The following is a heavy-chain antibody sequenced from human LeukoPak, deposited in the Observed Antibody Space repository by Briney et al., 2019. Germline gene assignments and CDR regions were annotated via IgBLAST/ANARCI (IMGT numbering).Heavy chain of an antibody. J-gene: IGHJ4*02. CDR2: ISGSGGST. CDR3: AKGGLLPFDY. D-gene: IGHD2-2*01. CDR1: GFTFSIYA. Sequence: GGSLRLSCAASGFTFSIYAMSWVRQAPGKRLEWVSAISGSGGSTYYADSVKGRFTISRDNSKNTLYLQMNSLRAEDTAVYYCAKGGLLPFDYWGQGTLVTVSS. V-gene: IGHV3-23*01.